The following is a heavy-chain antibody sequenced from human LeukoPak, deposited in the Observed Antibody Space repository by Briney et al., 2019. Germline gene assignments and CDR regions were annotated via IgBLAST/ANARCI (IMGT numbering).Heavy chain of an antibody. Sequence: PSETLSLTCIVSGGPISSGTYYWGWIRQPPGKGLEWIGSIYYSGSTYYNPSLKSRVTISVDTSKNQFSLKLSSVTAADTAVYYCAGRSGSWLSAFDIWGQGTVVTVSS. D-gene: IGHD3-10*01. J-gene: IGHJ3*02. CDR2: IYYSGST. V-gene: IGHV4-39*01. CDR1: GGPISSGTYY. CDR3: AGRSGSWLSAFDI.